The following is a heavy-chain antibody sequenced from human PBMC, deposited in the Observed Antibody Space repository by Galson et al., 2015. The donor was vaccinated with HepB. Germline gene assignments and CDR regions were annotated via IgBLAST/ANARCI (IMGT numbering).Heavy chain of an antibody. V-gene: IGHV1-69*13. CDR3: ARDSHDYVWGSFREEGDAFDT. Sequence: SVKVSCKASGGTFSSYAISWVRQAPGQGLEWMGGIIPIFGTANYAQKFQGRVTITADESTSTAYMELSSLRSEDTAVYYCARDSHDYVWGSFREEGDAFDTWGQGTMVTVSS. J-gene: IGHJ3*02. CDR2: IIPIFGTA. CDR1: GGTFSSYA. D-gene: IGHD3-16*01.